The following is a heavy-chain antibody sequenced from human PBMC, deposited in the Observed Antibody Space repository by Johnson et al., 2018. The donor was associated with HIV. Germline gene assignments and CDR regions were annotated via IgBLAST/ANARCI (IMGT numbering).Heavy chain of an antibody. Sequence: VQLVESGGVVVQPGGSLRLSCAASGFTFDDYTMHWVRQAPGKGLEWVSGINWNGGSIAYADSVKGRFTTSRDNAKNSLYLQVKSLRAEDTALYLCAKDNGIAGTSGDAFDIWGQGTMVTVSS. D-gene: IGHD6-13*01. CDR3: AKDNGIAGTSGDAFDI. CDR1: GFTFDDYT. CDR2: INWNGGSI. V-gene: IGHV3-9*01. J-gene: IGHJ3*02.